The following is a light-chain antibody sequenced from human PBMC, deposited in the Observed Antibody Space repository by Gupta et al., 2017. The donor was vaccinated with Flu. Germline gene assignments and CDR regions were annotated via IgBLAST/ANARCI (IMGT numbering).Light chain of an antibody. J-gene: IGKJ1*01. CDR2: KAS. CDR1: QSIGNW. V-gene: IGKV1-5*03. CDR3: QQYNSYST. Sequence: DIQMTQSPSTLSASVGDRVTITCRASQSIGNWLAWYQQKPGKASRFLIYKASSLETGVPSRFSGSGSGTEFTLTISSLQPDDFATYFCQQYNSYSTFGQGTKVEIK.